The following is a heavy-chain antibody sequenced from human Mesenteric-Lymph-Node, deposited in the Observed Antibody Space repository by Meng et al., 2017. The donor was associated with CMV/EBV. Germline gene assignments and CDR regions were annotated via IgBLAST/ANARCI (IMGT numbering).Heavy chain of an antibody. D-gene: IGHD2-2*01. CDR2: ISRGSRYI. J-gene: IGHJ4*02. Sequence: AAAEFTFSGYSMNWVRQAPGKGLEWVSSISRGSRYIYYADSVKGRFTISRDNARNSLYLQMNSLRVEDTAVYYCARDYCTTTSCYDLDYWGQGTLVTVS. CDR3: ARDYCTTTSCYDLDY. CDR1: EFTFSGYS. V-gene: IGHV3-21*01.